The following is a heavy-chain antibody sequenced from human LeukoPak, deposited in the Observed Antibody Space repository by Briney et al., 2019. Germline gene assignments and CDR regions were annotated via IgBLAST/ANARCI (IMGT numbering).Heavy chain of an antibody. CDR2: ISSSGSTI. CDR1: GFTFSSYE. V-gene: IGHV3-48*03. J-gene: IGHJ4*02. CDR3: ARGTGSSWYNLDY. D-gene: IGHD6-13*01. Sequence: GGSLRLSCAASGFTFSSYEMNWVRQAPGKGLEWVSYISSSGSTIYYADSVKGRFTVSRDNSKNTLYLQMSSLRTEDTALYYCARGTGSSWYNLDYWGQGTLVTVSS.